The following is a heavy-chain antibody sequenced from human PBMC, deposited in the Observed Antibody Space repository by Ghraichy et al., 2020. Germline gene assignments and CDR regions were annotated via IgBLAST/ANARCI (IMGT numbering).Heavy chain of an antibody. CDR2: IKQDGSEK. D-gene: IGHD1-26*01. J-gene: IGHJ4*02. CDR3: AREVGATDYFDY. CDR1: GFTFSSYW. Sequence: LSLTCAASGFTFSSYWMSWVRQAPGKGLEWVANIKQDGSEKYYVDSVKGRFTISRDNTKNSLYLQMNSLRAEDTAVYYCAREVGATDYFDYWGQGTLVTVSS. V-gene: IGHV3-7*03.